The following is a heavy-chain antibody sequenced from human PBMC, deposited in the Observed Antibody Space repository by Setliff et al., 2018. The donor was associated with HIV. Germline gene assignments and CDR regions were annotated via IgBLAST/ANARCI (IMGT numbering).Heavy chain of an antibody. CDR1: GFTFSGFA. CDR2: IVYNGDNT. V-gene: IGHV3-64D*09. D-gene: IGHD1-26*01. CDR3: VKDSLGWDSRGTFDC. Sequence: PGGSLSLSCSASGFTFSGFAMHWFRQAPGKGLEFVAVIVYNGDNTYYGDSVKGRFTISRDNSKNTVYLQMSSLRVDDTAVYYFVKDSLGWDSRGTFDCWGQGTLVTVSS. J-gene: IGHJ4*02.